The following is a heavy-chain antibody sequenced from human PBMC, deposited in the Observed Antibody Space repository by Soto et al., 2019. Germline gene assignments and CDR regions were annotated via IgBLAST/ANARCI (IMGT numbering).Heavy chain of an antibody. CDR2: ISGSGGST. CDR1: GFTCSSYA. CDR3: AKETGYSSGWDDFDY. J-gene: IGHJ4*02. V-gene: IGHV3-23*01. D-gene: IGHD6-19*01. Sequence: GGSLRLSCAASGFTCSSYAMSWVRQAPGKGLEWVSAISGSGGSTYYADSVKGRFTISRDNSKNTLYLQMNSLRAEDTAVYYCAKETGYSSGWDDFDYWGQGTLVTVSS.